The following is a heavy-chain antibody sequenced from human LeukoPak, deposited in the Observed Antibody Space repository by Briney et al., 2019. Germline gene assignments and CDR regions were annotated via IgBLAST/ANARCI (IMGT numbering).Heavy chain of an antibody. CDR2: IYYSGST. CDR1: GGSISSSSYY. Sequence: SETLSLTCTVSGGSISSSSYYWGWIRQPPGKGLERIGSIYYSGSTYYNPSLKSRVTISVDTSKNQFSRKLSSVTAADTAVYYCARHADVRYFDWNYFDYWGQGTLVTVSS. CDR3: ARHADVRYFDWNYFDY. J-gene: IGHJ4*02. V-gene: IGHV4-39*01. D-gene: IGHD3-9*01.